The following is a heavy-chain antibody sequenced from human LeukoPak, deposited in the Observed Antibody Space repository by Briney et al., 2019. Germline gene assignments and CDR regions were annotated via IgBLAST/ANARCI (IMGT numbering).Heavy chain of an antibody. CDR2: ISSSGSTI. CDR1: GFTFSDYY. D-gene: IGHD6-13*01. CDR3: AREPLWDSSSWDEFDY. J-gene: IGHJ4*02. Sequence: GGSLRLSCAASGFTFSDYYMSWIRQAPGKGLEWVSYISSSGSTIYYADSVKGRFTISRDNAKNSLYLQMNSLRAEDTAVYYCAREPLWDSSSWDEFDYWGQGTLVTVSS. V-gene: IGHV3-11*04.